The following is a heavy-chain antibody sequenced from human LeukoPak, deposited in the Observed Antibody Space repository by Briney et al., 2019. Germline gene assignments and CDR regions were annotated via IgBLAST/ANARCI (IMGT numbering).Heavy chain of an antibody. D-gene: IGHD3-10*01. V-gene: IGHV4-34*01. J-gene: IGHJ4*02. CDR2: INHSGST. Sequence: SETLSLTCAVYGGSFSGYYWSWIRQPPGKGLEWIGEINHSGSTNYNPSLKSRVTISVDTSKNQFSLKLSSVTAADTAVYYCARVRSSGEPHLDFRGQGTLVTVSS. CDR1: GGSFSGYY. CDR3: ARVRSSGEPHLDF.